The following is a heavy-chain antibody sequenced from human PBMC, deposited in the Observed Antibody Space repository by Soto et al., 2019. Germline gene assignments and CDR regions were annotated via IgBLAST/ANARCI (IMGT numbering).Heavy chain of an antibody. J-gene: IGHJ4*02. D-gene: IGHD4-4*01. Sequence: QITLKESGPTLVKPTQTLTLTCTFSGFSLSASGVGVGWIRQPPGEALEWLAVIYWNDDERYSPSLKSRVTITKDTSKNQVVLTMTNRDPVDTATYYCAHSSSTYLDYWGQGTLVTVSS. CDR1: GFSLSASGVG. CDR3: AHSSSTYLDY. CDR2: IYWNDDE. V-gene: IGHV2-5*01.